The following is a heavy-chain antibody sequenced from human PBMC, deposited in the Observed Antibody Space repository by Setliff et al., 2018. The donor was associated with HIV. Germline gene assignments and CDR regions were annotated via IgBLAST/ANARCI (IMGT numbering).Heavy chain of an antibody. CDR1: AFNVSHNH. D-gene: IGHD2-21*01. J-gene: IGHJ4*02. CDR2: IYSDGRT. Sequence: GGSLRLSCADTAFNVSHNHMTWVRQAPGKGLEWVYIIYSDGRTYYADSVKGRFTISRDNAKNSLSLQMNSLRAEDTAVYYCARGNYCGNNCFHFDSWGPGTLVTVSS. CDR3: ARGNYCGNNCFHFDS. V-gene: IGHV3-53*01.